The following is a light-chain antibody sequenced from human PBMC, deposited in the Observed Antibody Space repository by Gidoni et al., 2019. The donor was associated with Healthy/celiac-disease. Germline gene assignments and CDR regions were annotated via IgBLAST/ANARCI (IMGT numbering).Light chain of an antibody. V-gene: IGKV3-11*01. J-gene: IGKJ5*01. CDR1: QSVSSY. Sequence: EIVLTQSPATLSLSTGERATLSCRASQSVSSYLAWYQQKPGQAPRLLIYDASNRATGIPARFSGSGSGTDFTLTISSLEPEDFAVYYCQQRSNWPLITFXQXTRLXIK. CDR3: QQRSNWPLIT. CDR2: DAS.